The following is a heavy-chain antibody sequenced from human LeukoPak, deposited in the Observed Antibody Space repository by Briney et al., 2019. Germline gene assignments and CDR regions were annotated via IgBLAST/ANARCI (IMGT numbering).Heavy chain of an antibody. J-gene: IGHJ4*02. V-gene: IGHV3-48*01. CDR3: ASPYDPRSY. CDR2: ISSSGTTI. D-gene: IGHD3-22*01. CDR1: GFTFSSNS. Sequence: GGSLRLSCAASGFTFSSNSMNWVRQAPGKGLEWISYISSSGTTIHYADSVRGRFSISRDNAKNSLYLQMNSLRAEDAAVYYCASPYDPRSYWGQGTLVTVSS.